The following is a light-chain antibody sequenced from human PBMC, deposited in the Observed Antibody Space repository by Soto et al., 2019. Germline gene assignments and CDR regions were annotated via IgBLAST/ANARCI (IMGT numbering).Light chain of an antibody. CDR1: QSVNSN. CDR2: GAS. CDR3: QQRSYWPPYT. Sequence: ETVMTQSPATLSASPGERATLSCRASQSVNSNLAWYQQKLGQAPRVLIYGASTRATGLPDRFSGSGSGTEFTLTISSLESEDSAVYYCQQRSYWPPYTFGQGTKVDI. J-gene: IGKJ2*01. V-gene: IGKV3-15*01.